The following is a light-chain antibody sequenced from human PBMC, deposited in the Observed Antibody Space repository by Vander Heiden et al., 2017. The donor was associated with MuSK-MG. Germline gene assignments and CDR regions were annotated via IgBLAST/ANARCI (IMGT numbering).Light chain of an antibody. CDR1: QSISTY. CDR2: FVS. V-gene: IGKV1-39*01. J-gene: IGKJ2*01. CDR3: QQSSSSPPT. Sequence: DIQMTQSPSSLSASVGDKVTITCRASQSISTYVNWYQQKPGMAPKLLIYFVSSLETGVPSRFSGSGSGTDFTLTISSLEPEDCATYFCQQSSSSPPTFGQGTKVDIK.